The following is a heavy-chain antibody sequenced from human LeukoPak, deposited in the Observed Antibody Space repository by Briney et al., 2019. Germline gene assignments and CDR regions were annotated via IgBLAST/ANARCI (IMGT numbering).Heavy chain of an antibody. Sequence: TGGSLRLSCAASGFTFSSYWMSWVRQAPGKGLEWVANIKQDGSEKYYVDSVKGRFTISRDSAENSLYLQMNSLRAEDTAVYYCARDKKVVVAATVFDYWGQGTLVTVSS. CDR2: IKQDGSEK. D-gene: IGHD2-15*01. CDR1: GFTFSSYW. V-gene: IGHV3-7*01. CDR3: ARDKKVVVAATVFDY. J-gene: IGHJ4*02.